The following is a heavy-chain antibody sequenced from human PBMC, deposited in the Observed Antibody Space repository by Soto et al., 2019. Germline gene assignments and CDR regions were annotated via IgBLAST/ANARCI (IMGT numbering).Heavy chain of an antibody. CDR3: AQDRALTGVKYYGMEV. V-gene: IGHV3-23*01. J-gene: IGHJ6*02. Sequence: PGGALRLSCAASGFTCNTFGMSWVRQAPGKGLEWVSTISFNGGGTWYADSVKGPFTISRDNSRNMLFLQMSSLRAEDTAVSSCAQDRALTGVKYYGMEVWPQG. CDR2: ISFNGGGT. CDR1: GFTCNTFG. D-gene: IGHD7-27*01.